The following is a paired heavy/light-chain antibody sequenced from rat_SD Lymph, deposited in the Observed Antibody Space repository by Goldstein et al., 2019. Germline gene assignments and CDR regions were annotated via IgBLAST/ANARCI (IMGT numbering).Heavy chain of an antibody. D-gene: IGHD1-9*01. V-gene: IGHV5-34*01. CDR2: ISSSSSYI. CDR3: ARWARYTMGIRNPLDY. CDR1: GFTFSNYG. Sequence: EVQLVESGGGLVQPGRSLKLSCLASGFTFSNYGMNWIRQAPGKGLEWVASISSSSSYIYYADTVKGRFTISRDNAKNTLYLQMTSLRSEDTALYYCARWARYTMGIRNPLDYWGQGVMVTVSS. J-gene: IGHJ2*01.
Light chain of an antibody. J-gene: IGKJ1*01. Sequence: DVQMTQSPYNLAASPGESVSINCKASKSISKYLAWYQQKPGKANKLLIYDGSTLQSGIPSRFSGSGSGTDFTLTIRSLEPEDFGLYYCQQHNEYPWTFGGGTKLELK. CDR2: DGS. CDR3: QQHNEYPWT. V-gene: IGKV16S1*01. CDR1: KSISKY.